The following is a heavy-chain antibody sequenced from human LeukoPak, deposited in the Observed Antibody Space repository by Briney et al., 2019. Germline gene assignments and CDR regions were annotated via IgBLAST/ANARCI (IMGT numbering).Heavy chain of an antibody. CDR1: GFTFSSYA. J-gene: IGHJ6*03. D-gene: IGHD2-2*01. Sequence: PGGSLRLSCAASGFTFSSYAMSWVRQAPGKGLEWVSAISGSGGSTYYADSVKGRFTISRDNSKNTLYLQMNSLRAEDTAVYYCARVPAADYYYYYYVDVWGKGTTVTVSS. CDR2: ISGSGGST. CDR3: ARVPAADYYYYYYVDV. V-gene: IGHV3-23*01.